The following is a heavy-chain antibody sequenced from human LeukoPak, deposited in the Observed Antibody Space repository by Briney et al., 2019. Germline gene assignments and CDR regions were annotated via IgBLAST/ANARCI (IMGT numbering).Heavy chain of an antibody. CDR2: GHSSGGT. V-gene: IGHV4-59*08. CDR3: ARWGEATALRVHAFDI. CDR1: GDSINNYY. D-gene: IGHD1-26*01. J-gene: IGHJ3*02. Sequence: SETLSLTCTVSGDSINNYYWNWIRQPPGKGLEWIGFGHSSGGTSYNPSLNSRVTLAVDPSKSQFSLKLSSVTAADTAIYYCARWGEATALRVHAFDIWGQGTMVTVSS.